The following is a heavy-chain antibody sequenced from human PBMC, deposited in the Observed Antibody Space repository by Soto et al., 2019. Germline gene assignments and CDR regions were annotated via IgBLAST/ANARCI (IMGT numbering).Heavy chain of an antibody. J-gene: IGHJ3*02. D-gene: IGHD2-21*01. V-gene: IGHV3-23*01. CDR3: AKEIAGIPHALDI. CDR2: LNGGSDGI. Sequence: EMLLLESGGGLVQPGGSLRLSCTASGFTFSDYPMNWVRQAPGKGLEWVSVLNGGSDGIYYADSVKGRFSIWRDNSKNMLYLDMNSLRVEDTAVYFCAKEIAGIPHALDIWGQGTMVTVSS. CDR1: GFTFSDYP.